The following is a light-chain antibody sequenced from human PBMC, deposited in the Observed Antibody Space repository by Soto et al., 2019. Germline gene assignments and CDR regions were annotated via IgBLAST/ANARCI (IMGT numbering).Light chain of an antibody. V-gene: IGLV1-40*01. CDR1: SSNIGAGYD. CDR2: GNS. J-gene: IGLJ1*01. CDR3: HSYDSSLSGV. Sequence: QSVLTQPPSVSGAPGQRVTISCTGSSSNIGAGYDVHWYQQLPGTAPKLLIYGNSNRPSGVPDRFSGSKSGTSASLAITGLQAEDEADYYSHSYDSSLSGVFGTGNKVTVL.